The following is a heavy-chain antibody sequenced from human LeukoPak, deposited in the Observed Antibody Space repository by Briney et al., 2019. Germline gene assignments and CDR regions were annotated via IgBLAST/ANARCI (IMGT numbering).Heavy chain of an antibody. J-gene: IGHJ4*02. Sequence: GASVKLSCKSSGYTFTGYYMHWVRQAPGQGLEWVGWINTNSGGTNYAQKFQGRVTMTRDTSISTAHMELSRLRSDDTAVYYCARAPSGYHSFDYWGQGTPVTVSS. CDR3: ARAPSGYHSFDY. D-gene: IGHD5-12*01. CDR2: INTNSGGT. CDR1: GYTFTGYY. V-gene: IGHV1-2*02.